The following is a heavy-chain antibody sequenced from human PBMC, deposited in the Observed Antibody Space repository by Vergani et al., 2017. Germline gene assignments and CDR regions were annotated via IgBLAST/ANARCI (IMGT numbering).Heavy chain of an antibody. V-gene: IGHV3-21*01. D-gene: IGHD5-12*01. CDR1: GFTFSSYS. Sequence: EVQLVESGGGLVKPGGSLRLSCAASGFTFSSYSMNWVRQAPGKGLEWVSSISSSSSYIYYADSVKGRFTISRDNAKNSLYLQMNSLRAEDTAVYYCAREGRVGIVATTNGFDPWGQGTLVTVSS. CDR3: AREGRVGIVATTNGFDP. CDR2: ISSSSSYI. J-gene: IGHJ5*02.